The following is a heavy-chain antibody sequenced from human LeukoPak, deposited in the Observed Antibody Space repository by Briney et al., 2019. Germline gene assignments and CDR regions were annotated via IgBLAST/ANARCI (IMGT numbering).Heavy chain of an antibody. CDR2: IIPIFGTA. V-gene: IGHV1-69*13. CDR1: GYTFTSYG. J-gene: IGHJ4*02. CDR3: ARAHSSGWRRPVY. Sequence: ASVKVPCKASGYTFTSYGISWVRQAPGQGLEWMGGIIPIFGTANYAQKFQGRVTITADESTSTAYMELSSLRSEDTAVYYCARAHSSGWRRPVYWGQGTLVTVSS. D-gene: IGHD6-19*01.